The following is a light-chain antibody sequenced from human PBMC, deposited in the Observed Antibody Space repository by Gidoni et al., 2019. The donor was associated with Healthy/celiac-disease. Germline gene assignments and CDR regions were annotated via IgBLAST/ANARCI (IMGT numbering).Light chain of an antibody. CDR3: QQYGSSPQT. Sequence: EIVLTQSPGTLSLSPGERATLSCRASPSVSSSYLAWYQQQPGQAPRLLIDGASSRATGLPDRFSGSGSGTDFTLTISRLAPEDFAVYYCQQYGSSPQTFGQGTKVEIK. CDR1: PSVSSSY. J-gene: IGKJ1*01. CDR2: GAS. V-gene: IGKV3-20*01.